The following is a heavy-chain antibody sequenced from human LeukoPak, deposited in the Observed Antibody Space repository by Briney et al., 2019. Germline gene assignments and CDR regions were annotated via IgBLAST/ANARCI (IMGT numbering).Heavy chain of an antibody. CDR1: GGSISGSSYY. D-gene: IGHD2-15*01. CDR3: TRRAYCSGGTCYSDY. V-gene: IGHV4-39*01. Sequence: PSETLSLTCTVSGGSISGSSYYWGWVRQPPGKGLEWIGSIYRDGSTYYTPSLKSRVTISVDTSKNQFSLKLSSVTAADTAVYYCTRRAYCSGGTCYSDYWGQGTLVTVSS. CDR2: IYRDGST. J-gene: IGHJ4*02.